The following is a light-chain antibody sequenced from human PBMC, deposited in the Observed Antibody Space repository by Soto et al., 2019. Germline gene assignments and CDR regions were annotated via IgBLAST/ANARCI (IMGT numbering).Light chain of an antibody. CDR3: SSYASSTTLL. V-gene: IGLV2-14*01. J-gene: IGLJ3*02. Sequence: QSALTQPASVSGSPGQSITISCTGTSSDIGGYNYVSWYQQHPGTSPKLMIYDVSHRPSGVSNRFSGSKSGNTASLTSSGLQAEDEADYYCSSYASSTTLLFGGGTQVTVL. CDR2: DVS. CDR1: SSDIGGYNY.